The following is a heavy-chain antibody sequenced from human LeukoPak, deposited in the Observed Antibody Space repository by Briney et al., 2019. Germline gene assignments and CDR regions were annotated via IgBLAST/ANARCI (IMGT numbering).Heavy chain of an antibody. Sequence: GASVKVSCKASGYTFTGYYMHWVRQAPGQGLEWMGWINPNSGGTNYAQKFQGRVTTTRETSISPAYMKLSRLRSGDTAVYYCARDLNYYGSGSFYFDYWGQGTLVTVSS. CDR2: INPNSGGT. V-gene: IGHV1-2*02. J-gene: IGHJ4*02. CDR3: ARDLNYYGSGSFYFDY. CDR1: GYTFTGYY. D-gene: IGHD3-10*01.